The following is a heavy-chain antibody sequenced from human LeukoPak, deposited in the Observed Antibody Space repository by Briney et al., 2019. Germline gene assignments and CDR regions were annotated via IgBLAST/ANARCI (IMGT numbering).Heavy chain of an antibody. CDR1: GDSISRYY. V-gene: IGHV4-59*08. CDR3: AGTYYDFWSGYTNWFDP. D-gene: IGHD3-3*01. CDR2: IYYSGST. J-gene: IGHJ5*02. Sequence: SETLSLTCTVSGDSISRYYWGWIRQPPGKGLEWIGYIYYSGSTNYNPSLKSRVTISVDTSKNQFSLKLSSVTAADTAVYYCAGTYYDFWSGYTNWFDPWGQGTLVTVSS.